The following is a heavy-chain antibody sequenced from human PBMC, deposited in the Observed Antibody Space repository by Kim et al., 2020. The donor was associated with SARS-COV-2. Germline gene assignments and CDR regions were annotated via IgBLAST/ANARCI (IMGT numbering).Heavy chain of an antibody. D-gene: IGHD3-10*01. CDR3: AREQSGSFFSFDY. J-gene: IGHJ4*02. V-gene: IGHV3-21*01. Sequence: SPSTMTGRFTIPRDNAKNSLYVQMNSLRAEDTAVYYWAREQSGSFFSFDYWGQGTLVTVSS.